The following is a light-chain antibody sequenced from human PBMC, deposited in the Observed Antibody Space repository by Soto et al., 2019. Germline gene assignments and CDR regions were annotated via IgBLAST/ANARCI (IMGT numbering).Light chain of an antibody. Sequence: EILLTQSPGTLSLSPGERATLSCRASQSVSSSYLAWYQQKPGQAPRLLIYDASNRASGIPARFTGSGSGTDFTLTISSVEPEDSAVYYCQQRGNWWTFGQGTKVDIK. CDR3: QQRGNWWT. J-gene: IGKJ1*01. V-gene: IGKV3D-20*02. CDR1: QSVSSSY. CDR2: DAS.